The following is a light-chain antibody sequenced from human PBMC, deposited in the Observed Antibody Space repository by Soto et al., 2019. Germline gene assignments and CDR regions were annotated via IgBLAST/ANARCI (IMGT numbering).Light chain of an antibody. CDR1: ISDVGGYNY. CDR3: SSYAGSNVV. CDR2: EVS. J-gene: IGLJ2*01. Sequence: QSVLTQPPSASWSPGQSVTISCTGTISDVGGYNYVSWYQQHPGKAPKLMIYEVSKRPSGVADRFSGSKSGNTASLTVSGLQAEDEADYYCSSYAGSNVVFGGGTKLTVL. V-gene: IGLV2-8*01.